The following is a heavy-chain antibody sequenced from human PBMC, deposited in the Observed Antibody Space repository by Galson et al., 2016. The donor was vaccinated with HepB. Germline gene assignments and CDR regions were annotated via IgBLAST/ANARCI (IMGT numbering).Heavy chain of an antibody. CDR1: GGTFSSNS. J-gene: IGHJ6*02. CDR3: TKGDDNLTGFPPKEIYDMDV. Sequence: SVKVSCKASGGTFSSNSISWVRQAPGQGLEWMGGIIPFFGTSHYAQKFQGRIKMTADESTTTAYMELSSLRSDDTAVYYCTKGDDNLTGFPPKEIYDMDVWGQGTTGSVSS. D-gene: IGHD3-9*01. V-gene: IGHV1-69*13. CDR2: IIPFFGTS.